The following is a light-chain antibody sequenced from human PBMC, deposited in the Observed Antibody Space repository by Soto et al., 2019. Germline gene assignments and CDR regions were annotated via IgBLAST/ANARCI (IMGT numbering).Light chain of an antibody. J-gene: IGKJ1*01. Sequence: EIVMTQSPATQSVSPGERATLSGRASQSVSGNLAWYQQKPGQAPRLLIYGASTRATAIPARFSGSGSGTEFTLTISSLQSEDFAVYYCQQYNNWPGTFGQGTKVEIK. CDR2: GAS. CDR3: QQYNNWPGT. V-gene: IGKV3-15*01. CDR1: QSVSGN.